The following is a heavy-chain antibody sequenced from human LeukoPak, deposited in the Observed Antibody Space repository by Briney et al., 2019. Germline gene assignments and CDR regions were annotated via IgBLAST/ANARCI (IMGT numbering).Heavy chain of an antibody. CDR3: ARDVGGYRYGYRPTELYWYFDL. Sequence: SETLSLTCAVYGGSFSGYYWSWIRQPPGKGLEWIGEINHSGSTNYNPSLKSRVTISVDTSKNQFSLKLSSVTAADTAVYYCARDVGGYRYGYRPTELYWYFDLWGRGTLVTVSS. CDR1: GGSFSGYY. CDR2: INHSGST. D-gene: IGHD5-18*01. J-gene: IGHJ2*01. V-gene: IGHV4-34*01.